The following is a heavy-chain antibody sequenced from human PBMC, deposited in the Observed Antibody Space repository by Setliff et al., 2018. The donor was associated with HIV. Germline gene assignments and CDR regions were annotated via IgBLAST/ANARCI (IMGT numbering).Heavy chain of an antibody. J-gene: IGHJ4*02. CDR1: GDPISSSNYF. CDR3: ARRYIGTYLGSYF. Sequence: SETLSLTCNVSGDPISSSNYFWGWIRQPPGKGLEWIGDPRFGGGTSYSPSFRGRVTISADAPNNHFSLRLNSVTAADTAVYYCARRYIGTYLGSYFWGQGILVTVSS. D-gene: IGHD1-26*01. CDR2: PRFGGGT. V-gene: IGHV4-39*01.